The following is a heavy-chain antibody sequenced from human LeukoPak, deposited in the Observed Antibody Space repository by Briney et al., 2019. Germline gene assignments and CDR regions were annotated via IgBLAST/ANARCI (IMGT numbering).Heavy chain of an antibody. CDR3: ASTRYFDWLLLKF. Sequence: GGSLRLSCAASGFSFSTYWMSWVRQAPGKGLEWVANIKQDGSEKYYVDSVKGRFTISRDNAKNSLYLQMNSLRVEDTAVYYCASTRYFDWLLLKFWGQGTLVTVSS. V-gene: IGHV3-7*02. D-gene: IGHD3-9*01. J-gene: IGHJ4*02. CDR1: GFSFSTYW. CDR2: IKQDGSEK.